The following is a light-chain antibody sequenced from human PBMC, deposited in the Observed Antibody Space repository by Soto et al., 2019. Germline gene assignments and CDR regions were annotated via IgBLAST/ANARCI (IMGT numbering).Light chain of an antibody. J-gene: IGKJ2*01. CDR2: VAS. V-gene: IGKV1-39*01. CDR3: QHSYSTPYS. Sequence: DIPLTQSPSSLSASVGDRVTITCRASQSISSHLNWYQHQPGKAPKILVYVASRLESGVPSRFSGSGSGTDFTLTISSLQPEDFATYYCQHSYSTPYSFGQGTNLEI. CDR1: QSISSH.